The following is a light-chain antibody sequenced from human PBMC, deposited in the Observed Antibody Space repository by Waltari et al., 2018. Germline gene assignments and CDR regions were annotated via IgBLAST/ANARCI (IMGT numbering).Light chain of an antibody. CDR3: QQRRNLPIT. CDR1: QSVRNY. CDR2: DVS. V-gene: IGKV3-11*01. Sequence: EIVLTQSPATLPLSLGERATLSCRASQSVRNYLAWYQQKPGQAPRLIIYDVSYRATAIPARFSGSGSGTDFTLTISSLEPEDFAVYYCQQRRNLPITFGQGTRLEIK. J-gene: IGKJ5*01.